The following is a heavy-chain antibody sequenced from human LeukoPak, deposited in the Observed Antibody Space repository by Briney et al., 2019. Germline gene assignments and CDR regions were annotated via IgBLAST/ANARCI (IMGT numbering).Heavy chain of an antibody. Sequence: GGSLRLSCEASGFTFSGYEMNWVRQAPGKGLEWISYICGRGITTFSADSVKGRFTISRDNAKNLLYLQMNSLRAEDTAVYYCAKEKEAIFGVVGSFDYWGQGTPVTVSS. V-gene: IGHV3-48*03. CDR2: ICGRGITT. CDR3: AKEKEAIFGVVGSFDY. D-gene: IGHD3-3*01. CDR1: GFTFSGYE. J-gene: IGHJ4*02.